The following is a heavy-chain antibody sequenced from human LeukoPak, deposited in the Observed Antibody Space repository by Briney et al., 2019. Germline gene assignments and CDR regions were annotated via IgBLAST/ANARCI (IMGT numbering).Heavy chain of an antibody. D-gene: IGHD6-13*01. Sequence: PSQTLSLTCAVSGGSISNGDYSWSWIRQPPGSGLEWIGYIWHSGHTNYNPSLRSRVTISVARSNNQFSLRLSSVTAADTAVYYCARAQESMATAGSYFDYWDQGTLVTVSS. CDR1: GGSISNGDYS. CDR3: ARAQESMATAGSYFDY. J-gene: IGHJ4*02. CDR2: IWHSGHT. V-gene: IGHV4-30-2*01.